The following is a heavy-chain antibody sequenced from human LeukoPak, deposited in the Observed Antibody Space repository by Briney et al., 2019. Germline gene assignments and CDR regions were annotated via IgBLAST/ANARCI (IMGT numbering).Heavy chain of an antibody. J-gene: IGHJ6*03. CDR3: ASGPGGYDILTGYLPWFEGHYMDV. V-gene: IGHV1-8*03. D-gene: IGHD3-9*01. CDR2: MNPNSGNT. Sequence: ASVKVSCKASGYTFTSYDINWVRQATGQGLERMGWMNPNSGNTGYAQKFQGRVTITRNTSISTAYMELSSLRSEDTAVYYCASGPGGYDILTGYLPWFEGHYMDVWGKGTTVTVSS. CDR1: GYTFTSYD.